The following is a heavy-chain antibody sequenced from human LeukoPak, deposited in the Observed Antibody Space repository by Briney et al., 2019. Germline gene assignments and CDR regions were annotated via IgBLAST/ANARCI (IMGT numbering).Heavy chain of an antibody. CDR2: ISWKSGSI. D-gene: IGHD7-27*01. CDR3: VKDITAEPIFFNY. V-gene: IGHV3-9*01. CDR1: GFTFNDYV. Sequence: PGGSLRLSCAASGFTFNDYVMHWVRQAPGKGLEWVSAISWKSGSIAYADSVKGRFTISRDNAKNSLYLQMDSLRPEDTALYHCVKDITAEPIFFNYWGQGTLVTVSS. J-gene: IGHJ4*02.